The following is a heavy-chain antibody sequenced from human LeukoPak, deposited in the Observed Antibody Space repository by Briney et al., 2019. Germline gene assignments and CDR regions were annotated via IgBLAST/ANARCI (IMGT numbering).Heavy chain of an antibody. CDR2: VYYSGVT. J-gene: IGHJ3*02. D-gene: IGHD3-22*01. Sequence: SETLSLTCTVSGGSTGSDYWSWIRQPPGKGLEWIAYVYYSGVTSYNPSLKSRVAISIDTSKNQFSLKLSSVTAADTAVYYCARDIPPKWYYDSSGSAGDAFDIWGQGTMVTVSS. CDR3: ARDIPPKWYYDSSGSAGDAFDI. CDR1: GGSTGSDY. V-gene: IGHV4-59*12.